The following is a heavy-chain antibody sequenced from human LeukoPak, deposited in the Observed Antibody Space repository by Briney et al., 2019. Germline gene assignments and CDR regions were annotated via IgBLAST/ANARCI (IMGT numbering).Heavy chain of an antibody. D-gene: IGHD3-22*01. Sequence: PGGSLRLSCAASGFTFSSYWMSWVRQAPGKGLEWVANIKQDGSEKYYVDSVKGRFTISRDNAKNSLYPQMNSLRAEDTAVYYCAKDVGYHYDTRFPTWGQGTLVTVSS. CDR2: IKQDGSEK. CDR3: AKDVGYHYDTRFPT. V-gene: IGHV3-7*01. J-gene: IGHJ4*02. CDR1: GFTFSSYW.